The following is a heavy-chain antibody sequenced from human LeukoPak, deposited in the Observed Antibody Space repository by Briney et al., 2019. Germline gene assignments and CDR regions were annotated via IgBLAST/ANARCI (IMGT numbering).Heavy chain of an antibody. CDR1: GYTFTSYW. D-gene: IGHD2-15*01. CDR2: TYPGDSDT. Sequence: ESLKISCKGSGYTFTSYWIGWVRQVPGKGLEWMGITYPGDSDTRYSPSFRGRVTISADKAISTAYLQWSSLEASDTAMYYCARRYYSGDSCLGYWGQGTLVTVSS. J-gene: IGHJ4*02. V-gene: IGHV5-51*01. CDR3: ARRYYSGDSCLGY.